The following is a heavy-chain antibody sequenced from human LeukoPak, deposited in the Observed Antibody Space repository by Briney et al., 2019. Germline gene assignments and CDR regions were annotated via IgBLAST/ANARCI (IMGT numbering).Heavy chain of an antibody. V-gene: IGHV4-38-2*02. CDR2: IYHSGST. CDR1: GYSISSGYY. Sequence: SETLSLTCTVSGYSISSGYYWGWIRQPPGKGLEWIGSIYHSGSTNYNPSLKSRVTISVDTSKNQFSLKLSSVTAADTAVYYCATWGGGYYYYYMDVWGKGTTVTISS. D-gene: IGHD3-16*01. CDR3: ATWGGGYYYYYMDV. J-gene: IGHJ6*03.